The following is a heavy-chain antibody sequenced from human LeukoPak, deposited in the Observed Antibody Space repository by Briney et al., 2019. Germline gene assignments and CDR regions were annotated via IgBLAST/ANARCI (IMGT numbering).Heavy chain of an antibody. CDR1: GFTFSTYT. V-gene: IGHV3-23*01. Sequence: GGSLRLSCAASGFTFSTYTMNWVRQAPGKGLEWVSAISGSGGSTYYADSVKGRFTISRDNSKNTLYLQMNSLRAEDTAVYYCATYRLLSIVRLDYWGQGTLVTVSS. CDR3: ATYRLLSIVRLDY. CDR2: ISGSGGST. J-gene: IGHJ4*02. D-gene: IGHD3-10*01.